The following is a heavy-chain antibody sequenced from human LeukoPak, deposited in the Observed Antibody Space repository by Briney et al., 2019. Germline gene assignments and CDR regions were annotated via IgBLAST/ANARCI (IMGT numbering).Heavy chain of an antibody. V-gene: IGHV4-39*01. CDR1: GGSISSSSYY. CDR2: IYYSGST. CDR3: ARHDYDFWSGYYRPPDY. J-gene: IGHJ4*02. D-gene: IGHD3-3*01. Sequence: SETLSLTCTVSGGSISSSSYYWGWIRQPPGKGLEWIGSIYYSGSTYYNPSLKSRVTISVDTSKNQFSLKLSSVTAADTVVYYCARHDYDFWSGYYRPPDYWGQGTLVTVSS.